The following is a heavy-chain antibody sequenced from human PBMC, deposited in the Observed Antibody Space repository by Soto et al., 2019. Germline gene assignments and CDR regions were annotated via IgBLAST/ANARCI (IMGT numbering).Heavy chain of an antibody. CDR2: MNPGSGDT. J-gene: IGHJ5*02. Sequence: ASVKVSCKASGYTFTNNDVSWVRQATGQGLEWMGWMNPGSGDTGYAQKFQGRVTMTRDISIATAYMELNSLTSEDTTIYYCARMESFGSLNWFDPWGQGTLVTVSS. V-gene: IGHV1-8*02. D-gene: IGHD5-18*01. CDR3: ARMESFGSLNWFDP. CDR1: GYTFTNND.